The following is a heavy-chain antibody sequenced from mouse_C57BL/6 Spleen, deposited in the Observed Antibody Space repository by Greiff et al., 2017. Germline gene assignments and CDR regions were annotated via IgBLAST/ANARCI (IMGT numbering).Heavy chain of an antibody. CDR3: ARSGAY. D-gene: IGHD3-1*01. V-gene: IGHV1-64*01. Sequence: QVQLQQPGAELVKPGASVKLSCKASGYTFTSYWMHWVKQRPGQGLEWIGMLHTNSGSTNYNEKFESKGTLTVDKYYSTADMQLSSLTSENSAVYYCARSGAYWGQGTLVTVSA. CDR1: GYTFTSYW. J-gene: IGHJ3*01. CDR2: LHTNSGST.